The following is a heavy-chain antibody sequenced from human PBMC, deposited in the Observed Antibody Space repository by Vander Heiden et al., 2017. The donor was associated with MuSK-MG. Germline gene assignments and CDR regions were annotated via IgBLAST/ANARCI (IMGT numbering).Heavy chain of an antibody. D-gene: IGHD6-13*01. CDR2: INNSGST. Sequence: QVQLQQCGAGLLKPSETLSLTCAVYGGSFSGYYWSWIRQPPGKGLEWIGEINNSGSTNDNPSLKSRVTISVDTSKNQFSLKMRSVTAADTAVYDGARGEGSSRTIWGQGTMVTVYS. V-gene: IGHV4-34*01. CDR1: GGSFSGYY. CDR3: ARGEGSSRTI. J-gene: IGHJ4*02.